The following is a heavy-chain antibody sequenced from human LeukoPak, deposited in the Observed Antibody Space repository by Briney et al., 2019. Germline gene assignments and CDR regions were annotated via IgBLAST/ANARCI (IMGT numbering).Heavy chain of an antibody. Sequence: PGGSLRLSCAASGFTFSSSGMHWVRQAPGKGLEWMAFIRYDGSIQYYADSVKGRFTLSRDNSKNTLYLQMNSLRPEDTAVYYCAKDKSYFDSTGYRYFDYWGQETLVTVSS. V-gene: IGHV3-30*02. D-gene: IGHD3-22*01. CDR1: GFTFSSSG. J-gene: IGHJ4*02. CDR2: IRYDGSIQ. CDR3: AKDKSYFDSTGYRYFDY.